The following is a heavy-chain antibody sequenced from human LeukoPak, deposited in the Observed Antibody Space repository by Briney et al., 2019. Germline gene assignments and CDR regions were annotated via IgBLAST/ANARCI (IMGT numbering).Heavy chain of an antibody. V-gene: IGHV4-38-2*02. Sequence: SETLSLTCTVSGYSISSGYLWGWIRQPPGKGLEWIGIIYHSGSTYYNPSLKSRVTISVDTSKNQFSLKLSFVTAADTAVYYCARGGLGYCSSTSCAFDYWGQGTLVTVSS. CDR1: GYSISSGYL. D-gene: IGHD2-2*01. CDR3: ARGGLGYCSSTSCAFDY. J-gene: IGHJ4*02. CDR2: IYHSGST.